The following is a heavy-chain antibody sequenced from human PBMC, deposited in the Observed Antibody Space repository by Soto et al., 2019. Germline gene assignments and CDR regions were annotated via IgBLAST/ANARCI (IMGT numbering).Heavy chain of an antibody. Sequence: GASVKVSCKASGYTFASYGISWGRQAPGQGLEWMGWISAYNGNTNYAQKLQGRVTMTTDTSTSTAYMELRSLRSDDTAVYYCASYIAVAGGYYYYGMDVWGQGTTVTVSS. V-gene: IGHV1-18*01. CDR1: GYTFASYG. CDR3: ASYIAVAGGYYYYGMDV. J-gene: IGHJ6*02. CDR2: ISAYNGNT. D-gene: IGHD6-19*01.